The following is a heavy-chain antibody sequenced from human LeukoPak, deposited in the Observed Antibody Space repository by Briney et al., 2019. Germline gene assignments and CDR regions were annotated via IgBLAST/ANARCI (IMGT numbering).Heavy chain of an antibody. CDR2: INPSGGST. V-gene: IGHV1-46*01. J-gene: IGHJ5*02. D-gene: IGHD1-26*01. CDR1: GYTFTSYY. Sequence: EASVKVSCKASGYTFTSYYMHWVRQAPGQGLEWMGIINPSGGSTSYAQKFQGRVTMTRDMSTSTVYMELSSLRSEDTAVYYCAREASGSYYFGAWFDPWGQGTLVTVSS. CDR3: AREASGSYYFGAWFDP.